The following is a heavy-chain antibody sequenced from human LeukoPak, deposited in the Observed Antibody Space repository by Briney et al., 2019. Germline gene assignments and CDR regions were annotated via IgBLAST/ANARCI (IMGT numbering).Heavy chain of an antibody. J-gene: IGHJ5*02. Sequence: PGGSLRLSCAASGFTVSSNYMYWVRQAPGKGLEWVSIIYSGASTYYADSVKGRFTISRDNSKNTLYLQMNSLRAEDTAVYYCARAATLNYGSGSYLGFDPWAREPWSPSPQ. V-gene: IGHV3-53*01. CDR2: IYSGAST. D-gene: IGHD3-10*01. CDR1: GFTVSSNY. CDR3: ARAATLNYGSGSYLGFDP.